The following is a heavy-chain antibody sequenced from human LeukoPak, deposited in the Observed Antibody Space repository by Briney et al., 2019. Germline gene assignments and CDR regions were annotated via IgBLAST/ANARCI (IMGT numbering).Heavy chain of an antibody. CDR2: IYPRDSDT. CDR3: ARVAYSSSWYAGLDY. V-gene: IGHV5-51*01. J-gene: IGHJ4*02. Sequence: GESLKISCQGSGYSFTNFWIAWVRQMPGKGLEWMGFIYPRDSDTRYSPSFEGQVTISADKSTSTAYLQWSSLKASDTAMYYCARVAYSSSWYAGLDYWGQGALVTVSS. D-gene: IGHD6-19*01. CDR1: GYSFTNFW.